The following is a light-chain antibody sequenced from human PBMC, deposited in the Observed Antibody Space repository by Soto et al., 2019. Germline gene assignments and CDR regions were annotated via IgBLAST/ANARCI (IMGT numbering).Light chain of an antibody. V-gene: IGLV7-46*01. Sequence: AVVTQEPSLTVSPGGTVTLTCGSSTGAVTSGHYPYWFQQKPGQAPRTLIYDTSNKHSWTPARFSVSLLGGKAALTLSGAQPEDEAEYYCLLSYSGARGVFGGGTKLTVL. CDR2: DTS. CDR3: LLSYSGARGV. J-gene: IGLJ3*02. CDR1: TGAVTSGHY.